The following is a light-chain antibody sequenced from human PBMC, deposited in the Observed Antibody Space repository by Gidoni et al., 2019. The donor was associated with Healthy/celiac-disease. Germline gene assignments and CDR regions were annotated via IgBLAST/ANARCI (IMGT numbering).Light chain of an antibody. CDR2: AAT. CDR3: QQSYSTPFT. CDR1: QSISSY. J-gene: IGKJ3*01. Sequence: DIQMTQSTSSLSASVGDRVTITCRASQSISSYLNWSQQKPGKAPKLLIYAATSLQSGVPSRFSGSGSGTEFTLTISSLQPEDFATYYCQQSYSTPFTFGPGTKVDIK. V-gene: IGKV1-39*01.